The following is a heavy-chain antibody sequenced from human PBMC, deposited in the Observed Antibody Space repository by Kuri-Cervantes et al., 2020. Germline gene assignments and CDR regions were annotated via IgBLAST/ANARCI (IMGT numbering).Heavy chain of an antibody. D-gene: IGHD6-19*01. CDR1: GYRFSDYW. CDR3: ARHASGSSPRPDLDY. J-gene: IGHJ4*02. CDR2: IYSGDSDS. V-gene: IGHV5-51*01. Sequence: KVSCKGSGYRFSDYWIGWVRQMPGKGLEWMGIIYSGDSDSRYSPSFQGQVTMSADKSISTAYLQWSSLKASDTAMYYCARHASGSSPRPDLDYWGQGTLVTVSS.